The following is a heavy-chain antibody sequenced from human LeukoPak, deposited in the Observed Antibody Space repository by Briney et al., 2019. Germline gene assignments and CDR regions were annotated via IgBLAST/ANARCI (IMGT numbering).Heavy chain of an antibody. D-gene: IGHD3-9*01. CDR2: NSSGGDYI. V-gene: IGHV3-21*01. J-gene: IGHJ4*02. CDR3: ARGHYDVLAASYKWTPDY. Sequence: GGSLRRSCAASGFTFNTFNMKWVRQAPGKGLEWVSSNSSGGDYIYYADSVKGRFTTSRDNAKNSLSLQLNSLRVEDTAVYYCARGHYDVLAASYKWTPDYWGQGTLVTVSS. CDR1: GFTFNTFN.